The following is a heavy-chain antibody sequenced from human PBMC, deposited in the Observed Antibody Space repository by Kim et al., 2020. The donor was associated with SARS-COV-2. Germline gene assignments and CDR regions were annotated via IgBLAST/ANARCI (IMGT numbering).Heavy chain of an antibody. CDR3: ATSAPSGSYYSYYYYGMAV. V-gene: IGHV3-9*01. CDR2: ISWNSGSI. D-gene: IGHD1-26*01. J-gene: IGHJ6*02. Sequence: GGSLRLSCAASGFTFDDYAMHWVRQAPGKGLEWVSGISWNSGSIGYADSVKGRFTISRDNAKNSLYLQMNSLRAEDTALYYCATSAPSGSYYSYYYYGMAVWGQATTVTVSS. CDR1: GFTFDDYA.